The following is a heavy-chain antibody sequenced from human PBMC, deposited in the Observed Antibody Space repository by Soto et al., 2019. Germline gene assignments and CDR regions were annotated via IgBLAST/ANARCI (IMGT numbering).Heavy chain of an antibody. Sequence: PGGSLRLSCAASGFTFSSFAMSWVRQAPGKGLEWVSSISGSGESTYYADSVKGRLSISRDNSKNTLYLQMNSLRAEDTAVYYGAKRREAGYSAIDALAQGTQVTVSS. CDR3: AKRREAGYSAIDA. CDR1: GFTFSSFA. D-gene: IGHD3-22*01. J-gene: IGHJ5*02. V-gene: IGHV3-23*01. CDR2: ISGSGEST.